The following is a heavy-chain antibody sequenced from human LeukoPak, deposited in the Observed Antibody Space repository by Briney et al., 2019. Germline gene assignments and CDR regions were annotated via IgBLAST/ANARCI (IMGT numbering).Heavy chain of an antibody. CDR3: ARDQGYSSSWLPDAFDI. D-gene: IGHD6-13*01. CDR1: GFTVSSNY. V-gene: IGHV3-53*05. J-gene: IGHJ3*02. CDR2: IYSGGST. Sequence: GGSLRLSCAASGFTVSSNYMSWVRQAPGKGLEWVSVIYSGGSTYYADSVKGRFTISRDNSKNTLYLQMNSLRAEDTAVYYCARDQGYSSSWLPDAFDIWGQGTMVTVSS.